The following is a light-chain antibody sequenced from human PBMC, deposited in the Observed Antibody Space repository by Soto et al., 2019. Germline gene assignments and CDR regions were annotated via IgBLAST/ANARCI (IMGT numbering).Light chain of an antibody. V-gene: IGLV2-14*01. Sequence: QSALTQPASVSGSPGQSITIYCTGTSSDIGGSRYVSWYQQHPGKAPKLITYETTDRSAGASNRCSGSKSGNTASLIISGLQTEDEADYYCSSYSNSGTYVFGTGTKVTVL. CDR1: SSDIGGSRY. CDR3: SSYSNSGTYV. CDR2: ETT. J-gene: IGLJ1*01.